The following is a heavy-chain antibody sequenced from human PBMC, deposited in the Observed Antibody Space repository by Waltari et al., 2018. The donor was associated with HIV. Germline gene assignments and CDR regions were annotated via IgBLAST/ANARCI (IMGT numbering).Heavy chain of an antibody. CDR1: GGSISSGSYY. V-gene: IGHV4-61*02. CDR2: IYTSGNT. CDR3: ARELSDYGATAWFDY. D-gene: IGHD3-16*01. Sequence: QVQLQESGPGLVKPSQTLSLTCTVSGGSISSGSYYWGWIPQAAGKGREWIGRIYTSGNTNYSPSLKSRVTISMDTSKNQFSLRLSSVTAADTAVYYCARELSDYGATAWFDYWGRGTLVTVSS. J-gene: IGHJ4*02.